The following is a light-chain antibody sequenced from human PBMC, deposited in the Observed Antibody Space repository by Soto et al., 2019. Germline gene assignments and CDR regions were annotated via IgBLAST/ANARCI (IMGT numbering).Light chain of an antibody. Sequence: DIQMTQSPSSLSASVGDRITITCRASQSISRYLNWYQHKQGKAPKLLINASSSLERGVPSRCSGAGAATDFTLNISSLQPDDFGTYYCQQNYRATPWTFGQGTKVDIK. V-gene: IGKV1-39*01. CDR2: ASS. CDR3: QQNYRATPWT. CDR1: QSISRY. J-gene: IGKJ1*01.